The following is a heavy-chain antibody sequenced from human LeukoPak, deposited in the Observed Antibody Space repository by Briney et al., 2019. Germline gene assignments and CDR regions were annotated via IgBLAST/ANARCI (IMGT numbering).Heavy chain of an antibody. CDR1: RYSLSELS. CDR3: ATGTHYDLLPY. J-gene: IGHJ4*02. Sequence: ASVKVSCKVSRYSLSELSTHWVRQSAGKGLKWMGGFDPGNGEMVYEQRFQGRVTMTEDTSTDTAYMELSSLRYEDTALYFCATGTHYDLLPYWGQGSMVTVSS. CDR2: FDPGNGEM. V-gene: IGHV1-24*01. D-gene: IGHD3-9*01.